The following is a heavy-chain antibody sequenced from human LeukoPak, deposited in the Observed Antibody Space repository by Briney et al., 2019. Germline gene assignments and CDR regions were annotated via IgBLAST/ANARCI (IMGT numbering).Heavy chain of an antibody. CDR1: GGSFSGYY. CDR2: INHSGST. CDR3: ARRDLTGIDY. D-gene: IGHD7-27*01. J-gene: IGHJ4*02. V-gene: IGHV4-34*01. Sequence: SETLSLTRAVYGGSFSGYYWSWIRQPPGKGLEWIGEINHSGSTNYNPSLKSRVTISVDTSKNQFSLKLSSVTAADTAVYYCARRDLTGIDYWGQGTLVTVSS.